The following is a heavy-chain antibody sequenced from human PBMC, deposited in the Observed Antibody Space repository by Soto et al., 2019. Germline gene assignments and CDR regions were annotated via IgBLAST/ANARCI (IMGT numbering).Heavy chain of an antibody. J-gene: IGHJ1*01. CDR3: ARECDFWSGGFLEF. CDR1: GVTFSNDW. Sequence: PGGSLRLSCAASGVTFSNDWMSWVRQAPGKGLEWVAKIKQDGSETYYVDSVKGRFTISRDNAKNSLFLQMNSLGAEDTAVYYCARECDFWSGGFLEFWGQGTLVTVSS. D-gene: IGHD3-3*01. V-gene: IGHV3-7*01. CDR2: IKQDGSET.